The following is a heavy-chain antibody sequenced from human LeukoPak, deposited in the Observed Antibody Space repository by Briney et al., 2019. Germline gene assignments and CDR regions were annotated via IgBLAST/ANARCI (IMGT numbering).Heavy chain of an antibody. CDR3: ATDPGSYAFDY. CDR1: GYTFTGLGLY. D-gene: IGHD1-26*01. V-gene: IGHV1-2*02. CDR2: INPRSGGT. J-gene: IGHJ4*02. Sequence: GASVKVSCKTSGYTFTGLGLYIHWVRQAPGQGLEWMGWINPRSGGTNYAQKFQGRVTMTRDTSISTAYMELSRLTSDDTAVYYCATDPGSYAFDYWGQGTLVTVSS.